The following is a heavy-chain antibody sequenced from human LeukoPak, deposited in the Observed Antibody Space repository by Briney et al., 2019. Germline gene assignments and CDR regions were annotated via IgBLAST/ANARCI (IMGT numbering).Heavy chain of an antibody. D-gene: IGHD3-3*01. CDR3: ARVPKFSAIFG. V-gene: IGHV3-43*01. CDR1: GFTFDDYT. CDR2: ISWDGGST. J-gene: IGHJ6*02. Sequence: GGSLRLSCAASGFTFDDYTMHWVRQAPGKGLEWVSLISWDGGSTYYADSVKGRFTIARDNAKNSLFLQMNSLRAEDTAVYYCARVPKFSAIFGWGQGTTVTVSS.